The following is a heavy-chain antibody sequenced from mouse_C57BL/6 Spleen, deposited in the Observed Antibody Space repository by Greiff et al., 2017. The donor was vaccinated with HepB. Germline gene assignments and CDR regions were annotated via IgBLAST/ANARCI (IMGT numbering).Heavy chain of an antibody. CDR1: GYTFTSYG. Sequence: VKVVESGAELARPGASVKLSCKASGYTFTSYGISWVKQRTGQSLEWIGEIYPRSGNTYYNEKFKGKATLTADKSSSTAYMELRSLTSEDSAVYFCARDDGYVGDYAMDYWGQGTSVTVSS. V-gene: IGHV1-81*01. J-gene: IGHJ4*01. D-gene: IGHD2-3*01. CDR3: ARDDGYVGDYAMDY. CDR2: IYPRSGNT.